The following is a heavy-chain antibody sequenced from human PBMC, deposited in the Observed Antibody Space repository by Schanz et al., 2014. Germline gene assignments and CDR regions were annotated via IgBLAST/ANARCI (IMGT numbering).Heavy chain of an antibody. J-gene: IGHJ6*02. D-gene: IGHD3-10*01. CDR1: GFTVSNSY. V-gene: IGHV3-53*04. CDR2: IYSSGST. Sequence: DVQLVDSGGGLVQPGGSLRLSCAASGFTVSNSYIHWVHQAPGKGLEWVSTIYSSGSTYYADSVRGRFTISRDNSMNTVYLQMNSLRSDDAAVYYCARAQGVIRLYYGVDVWGQGTTVTVSS. CDR3: ARAQGVIRLYYGVDV.